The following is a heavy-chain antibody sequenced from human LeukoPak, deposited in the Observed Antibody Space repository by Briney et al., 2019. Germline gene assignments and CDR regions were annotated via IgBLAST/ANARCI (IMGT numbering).Heavy chain of an antibody. CDR1: GGSISSSSYY. D-gene: IGHD6-13*01. CDR2: IYYSGST. CDR3: ARHVGPRVYRDYYYGMGV. Sequence: SETLSLTCTVSGGSISSSSYYWGWIRQPPGKGLEWIGSIYYSGSTYYNPSLKSRVTISVDTSKNQFSLKLSSVTAADTAVYYCARHVGPRVYRDYYYGMGVWGQGTTVTVSS. V-gene: IGHV4-39*01. J-gene: IGHJ6*02.